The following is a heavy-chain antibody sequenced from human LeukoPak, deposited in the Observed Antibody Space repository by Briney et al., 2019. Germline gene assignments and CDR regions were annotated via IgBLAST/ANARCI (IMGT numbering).Heavy chain of an antibody. J-gene: IGHJ4*02. Sequence: GGSLRLSCAASGFTFDDYTMHWVRQAPGKGLEWVSLISWDGGSTYYADSVKGRFTISRDNSKNSLYLQMNSLRTEDTAFYYCAKDIRVAAAGLDYWGQGTPVTGSS. CDR3: AKDIRVAAAGLDY. CDR1: GFTFDDYT. V-gene: IGHV3-43*01. D-gene: IGHD6-13*01. CDR2: ISWDGGST.